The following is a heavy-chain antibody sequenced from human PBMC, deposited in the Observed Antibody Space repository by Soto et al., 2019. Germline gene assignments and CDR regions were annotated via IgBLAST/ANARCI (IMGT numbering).Heavy chain of an antibody. D-gene: IGHD3-10*01. CDR2: IYYSGST. CDR1: GGSIRSGGHY. CDR3: AGDPSTRRGGDV. Sequence: QVQLQESGPGLVKPSQTLSLTCTVSGGSIRSGGHYWSWIRQHPGKGLEWIGYIYYSGSTDYNPSLQRRVGISGDTSKTQFSLNLTPVPAADTAVYYCAGDPSTRRGGDVWGQGTTVTVSS. J-gene: IGHJ6*02. V-gene: IGHV4-31*03.